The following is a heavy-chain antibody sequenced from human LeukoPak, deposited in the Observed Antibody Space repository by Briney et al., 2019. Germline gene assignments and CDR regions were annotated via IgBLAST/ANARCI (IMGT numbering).Heavy chain of an antibody. D-gene: IGHD3-9*01. CDR2: FDPEDGET. Sequence: ASVKVSCKVSGYTLNELSMHWVRQAPGKGLEWMGGFDPEDGETSYAQKFQGRVTMTEDTSTDTAYMELSSLRSEDTAVYYCATQKTLRYFDWLPLYYFDYWGQGTLVTVSS. V-gene: IGHV1-24*01. CDR3: ATQKTLRYFDWLPLYYFDY. J-gene: IGHJ4*02. CDR1: GYTLNELS.